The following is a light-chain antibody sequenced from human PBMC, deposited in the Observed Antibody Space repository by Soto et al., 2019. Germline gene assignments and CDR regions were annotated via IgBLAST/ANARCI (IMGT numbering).Light chain of an antibody. V-gene: IGLV2-8*01. Sequence: QSALTQPPSASGSPGQSVTISCTGTSSDVGDYNYVSWYQQHAGKAPKLVIYEVTKRPSGVPDRFSGSKSANTASLTVSGLQAEDEADDYFISFASSNTWVFGGGTKLTVL. CDR3: ISFASSNTWV. J-gene: IGLJ3*02. CDR2: EVT. CDR1: SSDVGDYNY.